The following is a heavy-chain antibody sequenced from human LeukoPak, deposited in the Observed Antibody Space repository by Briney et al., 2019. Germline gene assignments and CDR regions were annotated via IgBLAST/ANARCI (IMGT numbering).Heavy chain of an antibody. V-gene: IGHV3-30-3*01. D-gene: IGHD1-14*01. CDR1: GYTFSSYA. J-gene: IGHJ3*02. CDR2: ISYDGSNK. Sequence: SCKASGYTFSSYAMHWVRQAPGKGLEWVAVISYDGSNKYYADSVKGRFTISRDNSKNTLYLQMNSLRAEDTAVYYCAREQRKAFDIWGQGTMVTVSS. CDR3: AREQRKAFDI.